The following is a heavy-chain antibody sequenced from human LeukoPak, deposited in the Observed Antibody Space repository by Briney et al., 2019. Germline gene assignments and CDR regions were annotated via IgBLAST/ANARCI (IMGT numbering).Heavy chain of an antibody. Sequence: GGSLRLSCAASGFTFSGSAMHWVRQASGKRLEWVGRIRSKANSYATAYAASVKGRFTISRDDSKNTAYLQMNSLKTEDTAVYYCTSRNGWEDVWGKGTTVTVSS. CDR1: GFTFSGSA. CDR3: TSRNGWEDV. J-gene: IGHJ6*04. D-gene: IGHD6-19*01. V-gene: IGHV3-73*01. CDR2: IRSKANSYAT.